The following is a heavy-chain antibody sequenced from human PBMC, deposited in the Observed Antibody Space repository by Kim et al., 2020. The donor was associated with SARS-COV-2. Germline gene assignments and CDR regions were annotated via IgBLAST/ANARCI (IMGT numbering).Heavy chain of an antibody. V-gene: IGHV6-1*01. CDR3: AREGIAAAVVWFDP. J-gene: IGHJ5*02. Sequence: AVSVKSRITINPDTSKNQFSLQLNSVTPEDTAVYYCAREGIAAAVVWFDPWGQGTLVTVSS. D-gene: IGHD6-13*01.